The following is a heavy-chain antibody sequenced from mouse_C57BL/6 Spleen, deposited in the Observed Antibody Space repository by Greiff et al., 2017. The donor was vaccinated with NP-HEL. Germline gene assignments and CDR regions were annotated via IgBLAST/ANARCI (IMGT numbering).Heavy chain of an antibody. Sequence: VKLVESGAELVRPGASVTLSCKASGYTFTDYEMHWVKQTPVHGLEWIGAIDPETGGTAYNQKFKGKAILTADKSSSTAYMELRSLTSEDSAVYYCTSRLSYYFDYWGQGTTLTVSS. V-gene: IGHV1-15*01. CDR2: IDPETGGT. J-gene: IGHJ2*01. CDR1: GYTFTDYE. CDR3: TSRLSYYFDY. D-gene: IGHD2-4*01.